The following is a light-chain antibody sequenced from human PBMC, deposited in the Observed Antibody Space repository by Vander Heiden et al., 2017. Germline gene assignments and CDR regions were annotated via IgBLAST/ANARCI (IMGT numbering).Light chain of an antibody. J-gene: IGKJ4*01. CDR1: QDISSY. Sequence: DFQLTQSPSFLSASIGDRVTIACRASQDISSYLAWYQQKPGKAPKLLIYGASTLQSGVPSRFSGSRSGTEFTLTISSLQPEDVAIYYCQRLNTYPLTFGGGTKVEIK. CDR2: GAS. CDR3: QRLNTYPLT. V-gene: IGKV1-9*01.